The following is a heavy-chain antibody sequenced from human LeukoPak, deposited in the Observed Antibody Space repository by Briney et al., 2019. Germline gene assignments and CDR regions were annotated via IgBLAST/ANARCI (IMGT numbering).Heavy chain of an antibody. V-gene: IGHV4-59*08. CDR2: IYYSGST. CDR1: GSSISGYY. CDR3: ARRDGYSSDNWFDP. D-gene: IGHD6-25*01. J-gene: IGHJ5*02. Sequence: SETLSLTCTVSGSSISGYYWSWIRQPPGKGLEWIGYIYYSGSTNYNPSLKSRVTISVDTSKNQFSLKLSSVTAADTAVYYCARRDGYSSDNWFDPWGQGTLVTVSS.